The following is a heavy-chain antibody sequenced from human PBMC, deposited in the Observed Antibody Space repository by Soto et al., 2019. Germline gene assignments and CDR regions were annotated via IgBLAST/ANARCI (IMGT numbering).Heavy chain of an antibody. CDR3: VKGQEVNYDSSGYYLYYFDY. D-gene: IGHD3-22*01. CDR1: GFTFSSYA. V-gene: IGHV3-64D*08. J-gene: IGHJ4*02. CDR2: ISSNGGST. Sequence: GGSLRLSCSASGFTFSSYAMHWVRQAPGKGLEYVSAISSNGGSTYYADSVKGRFTISRDNSKNTLYLQMSSLRAEDTAVYYCVKGQEVNYDSSGYYLYYFDYWGQGTLVTVSS.